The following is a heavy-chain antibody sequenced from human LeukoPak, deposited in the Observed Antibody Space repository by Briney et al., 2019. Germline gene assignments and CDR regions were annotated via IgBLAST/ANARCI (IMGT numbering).Heavy chain of an antibody. CDR2: ISSYNGNT. J-gene: IGHJ4*02. CDR3: ANFHETGDFDY. D-gene: IGHD2-8*02. CDR1: GDTFTTYG. Sequence: ASVKVSCKVSGDTFTTYGINGVRQAPGQGLEWIGWISSYNGNTHYANKLQGRVTMTTDTSTSTACMELRSLRSDDTAVYYCANFHETGDFDYWGQGTLVIVSS. V-gene: IGHV1-18*01.